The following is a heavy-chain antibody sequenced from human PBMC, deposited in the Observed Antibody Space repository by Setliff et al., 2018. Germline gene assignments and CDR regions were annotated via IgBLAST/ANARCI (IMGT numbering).Heavy chain of an antibody. V-gene: IGHV7-4-1*02. CDR1: GYTITNFA. CDR3: ARSRSSCYYACNYNYMDV. J-gene: IGHJ6*03. CDR2: INTNSGNP. Sequence: APVKVSCKASGYTITNFALNWVRQAPGQGPEWMGWINTNSGNPTYAQGFTGRFVFSLDTSVSTAYLQITSLKAEDTAIYYCARSRSSCYYACNYNYMDVWGKGTTVTVSS. D-gene: IGHD2-2*01.